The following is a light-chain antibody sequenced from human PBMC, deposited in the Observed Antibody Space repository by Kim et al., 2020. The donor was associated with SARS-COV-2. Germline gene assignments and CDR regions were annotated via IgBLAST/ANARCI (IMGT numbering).Light chain of an antibody. CDR3: QTSDTGIHV. Sequence: QPVLTQSPSASASLGASVKLTCTLSSGHSNYAIAWHQQQPEKGPRYLMRVNSDGRHSRGDGIPDRFSGSSSGAERYLSISSLQSEDEADSYCQTSDTGIHVFATGTKVTVL. CDR1: SGHSNYA. J-gene: IGLJ1*01. V-gene: IGLV4-69*01. CDR2: VNSDGRH.